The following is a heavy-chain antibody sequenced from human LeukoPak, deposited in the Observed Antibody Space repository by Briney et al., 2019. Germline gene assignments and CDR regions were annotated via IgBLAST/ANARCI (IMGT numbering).Heavy chain of an antibody. CDR1: GYTFTGYY. CDR2: INANSGGT. J-gene: IGHJ4*02. Sequence: ASVKVSCKASGYTFTGYYMHWLRQAPGQGLEWLGWINANSGGTNYAQNFQGRVTMTRDTSISTVYMDLSSLRSDDTAVYYCARDDRFGELSNYWGQGALVTVSS. V-gene: IGHV1-2*02. CDR3: ARDDRFGELSNY. D-gene: IGHD3-10*01.